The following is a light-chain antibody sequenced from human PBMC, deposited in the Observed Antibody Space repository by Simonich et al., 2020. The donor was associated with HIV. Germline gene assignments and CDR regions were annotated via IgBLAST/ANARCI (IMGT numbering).Light chain of an antibody. V-gene: IGLV2-18*02. CDR2: NVN. Sequence: QSALIQPPSVSGSPGQPVPISCTETRSVVWSYDYVSWYPHHPYTVPKPMIYNVNTQPSGVPDRFSASKSGKTASLTISGLQAEDEADYYCSSYTSSSTLVVFGGGTKLTVL. CDR1: RSVVWSYDY. CDR3: SSYTSSSTLVV. J-gene: IGLJ3*02.